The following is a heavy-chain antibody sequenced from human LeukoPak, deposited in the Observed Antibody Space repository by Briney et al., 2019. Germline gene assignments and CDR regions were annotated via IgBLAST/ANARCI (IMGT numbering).Heavy chain of an antibody. V-gene: IGHV4-31*03. Sequence: SQTLSLTCTVSGGSISSGGYYWSWIRQHPGKGLEWIGYIYYSVSTYYNPSLKSRVTISVDTSKNQFSLKLSSVTAADTAVYYCARDSLFAPFDYWGQGTLVTVS. CDR3: ARDSLFAPFDY. J-gene: IGHJ4*02. CDR1: GGSISSGGYY. CDR2: IYYSVST. D-gene: IGHD3-3*01.